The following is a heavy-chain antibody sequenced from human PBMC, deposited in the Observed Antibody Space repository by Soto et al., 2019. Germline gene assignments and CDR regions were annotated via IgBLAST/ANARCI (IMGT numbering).Heavy chain of an antibody. CDR2: IIPIFGTA. CDR1: GGTFSSYA. CDR3: ARNIVVVVAATYANYYYYGMDV. V-gene: IGHV1-69*06. D-gene: IGHD2-15*01. Sequence: RASVKVSCKASGGTFSSYAISWVRQAPGQGLEWMGGIIPIFGTANYAQKFQGRVTITADKSTSTAYMELSSLRSEDTAVYYCARNIVVVVAATYANYYYYGMDVWGQGTTVTVSS. J-gene: IGHJ6*02.